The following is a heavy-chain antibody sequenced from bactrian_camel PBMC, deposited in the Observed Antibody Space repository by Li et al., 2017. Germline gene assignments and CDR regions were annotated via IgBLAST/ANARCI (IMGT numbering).Heavy chain of an antibody. J-gene: IGHJ4*01. CDR1: GFEFSPYD. CDR2: INKDGAYT. Sequence: VQLVESGGGLVQPGGSLRLSCAASGFEFSPYDMTWVRQAPGKGLEWVSFINKDGAYTYYADSVKGRFTISRDNATNTVYLQMNSLKPEDTAVYYCVSLVGRPLVHQGTQVTVS. V-gene: IGHV3S40*01. D-gene: IGHD2*01.